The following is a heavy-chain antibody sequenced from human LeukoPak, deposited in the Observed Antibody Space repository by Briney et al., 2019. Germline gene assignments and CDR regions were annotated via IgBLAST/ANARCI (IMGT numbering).Heavy chain of an antibody. CDR3: AKTFYDYVWGSGRQPPPYYFDF. CDR2: ISGSDGST. V-gene: IGHV3-23*01. CDR1: GFTFSSYA. J-gene: IGHJ4*02. Sequence: PGGSLRLSCAASGFTFSSYAMSWVRQAPGKGLEWVTTISGSDGSTYYADSVKGRFTISRDNSKNTLDLQMNSLRAEDTAVYYCAKTFYDYVWGSGRQPPPYYFDFWGQGTLVTVSS. D-gene: IGHD3-16*01.